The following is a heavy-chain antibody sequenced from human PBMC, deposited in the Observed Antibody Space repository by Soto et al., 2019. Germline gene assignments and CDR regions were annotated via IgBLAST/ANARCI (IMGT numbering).Heavy chain of an antibody. CDR2: ISGSEDRT. V-gene: IGHV3-23*01. D-gene: IGHD3-10*01. J-gene: IGHJ4*02. CDR1: GFSLRDHA. CDR3: GRTYTGG. Sequence: LQSGGGVVQPGESLRLSCAASGFSLRDHALSWVRQAPGGGLEWVSGISGSEDRTNYAGFVRGRFIISKDRAKNTLYLDMSGLRVDDTAVYFCGRTYTGGWGQGTLVTVSS.